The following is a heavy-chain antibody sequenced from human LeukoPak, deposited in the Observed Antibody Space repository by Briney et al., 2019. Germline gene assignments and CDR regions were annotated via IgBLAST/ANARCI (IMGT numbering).Heavy chain of an antibody. CDR2: IIPILGIA. J-gene: IGHJ4*02. CDR1: GGTFSSYA. D-gene: IGHD3-3*01. V-gene: IGHV1-69*04. CDR3: AREGPYDFWSGKDYYFDY. Sequence: ASVKVSCKASGGTFSSYAISWVRQAPGQGLEWMARIIPILGIANYAQKFQGRVTITADKSTSTAYMELSSLRSEDTAVYYCAREGPYDFWSGKDYYFDYWGRGTLVTVSS.